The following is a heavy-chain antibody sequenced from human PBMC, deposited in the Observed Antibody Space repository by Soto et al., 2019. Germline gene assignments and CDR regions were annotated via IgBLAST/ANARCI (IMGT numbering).Heavy chain of an antibody. V-gene: IGHV3-30*03. CDR3: ARERIAARGWFDP. J-gene: IGHJ5*02. CDR1: GFTFSSYG. CDR2: ISYDGSNK. D-gene: IGHD6-6*01. Sequence: GGSLRLSCAASGFTFSSYGMNWVRQAPGKGLEWVAVISYDGSNKYYADSVKGRFTISRDNSKNTLYLQMNSLRAEDTAAYYCARERIAARGWFDPWGQGTLVTVSS.